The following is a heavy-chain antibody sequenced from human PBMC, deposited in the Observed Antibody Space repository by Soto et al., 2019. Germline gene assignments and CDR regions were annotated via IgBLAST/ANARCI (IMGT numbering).Heavy chain of an antibody. CDR1: GFTFSSYG. Sequence: HPGGSLRLSCAASGFTFSSYGMHWVRQAPGKGPEWVAVIWYDGSNKYYADSVKGRFTISRDNSKNTLYLQMNSLRAEDTAVYYCASGLGWSGYYTGYYYYGMDVWGQGTTVTVSS. CDR3: ASGLGWSGYYTGYYYYGMDV. CDR2: IWYDGSNK. V-gene: IGHV3-33*01. J-gene: IGHJ6*02. D-gene: IGHD3-3*01.